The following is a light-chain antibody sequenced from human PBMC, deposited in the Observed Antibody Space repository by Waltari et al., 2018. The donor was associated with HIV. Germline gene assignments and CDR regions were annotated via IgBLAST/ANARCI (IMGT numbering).Light chain of an antibody. Sequence: SFELTQPPSVSVSPGQTASITCPGDKLGNKYTCWYQQKPGQSPVLVIYHDDKRPSGIPERFSGSNSGNTAALTISGTQALDEADYFCQTWDSSTVLFGGGTKLTVL. J-gene: IGLJ2*01. V-gene: IGLV3-1*01. CDR1: KLGNKY. CDR3: QTWDSSTVL. CDR2: HDD.